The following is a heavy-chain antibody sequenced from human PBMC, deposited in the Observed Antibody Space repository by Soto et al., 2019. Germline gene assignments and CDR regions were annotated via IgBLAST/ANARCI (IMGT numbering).Heavy chain of an antibody. D-gene: IGHD3-22*01. CDR2: ISSSSSYI. V-gene: IGHV3-21*01. CDR1: GFTFSSYS. CDR3: XRDXXXDSSGYYAGFDY. Sequence: GGSLRLSCAASGFTFSSYSMNWVRQAPGKGLEWVSSISSSSSYIYYADSVKGRFTISRDNAKNSLYLQMNSLRAEGTAVYYXXRDXXXDSSGYYAGFDYWGQGTLVTVSS. J-gene: IGHJ4*02.